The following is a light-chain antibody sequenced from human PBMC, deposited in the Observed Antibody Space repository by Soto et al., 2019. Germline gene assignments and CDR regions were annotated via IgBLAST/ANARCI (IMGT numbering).Light chain of an antibody. CDR2: DAS. CDR3: QHYNSYSEA. J-gene: IGKJ1*01. V-gene: IGKV1-5*01. Sequence: LQMTQSPSSLPASVGDGVTITCRASQSISNYLNWYQQKAGKAPKLLIYDASSLESGVPSRFSGSGSGTEFTLTISSLQPDDFATYYCQHYNSYSEAFGQGTKVDI. CDR1: QSISNY.